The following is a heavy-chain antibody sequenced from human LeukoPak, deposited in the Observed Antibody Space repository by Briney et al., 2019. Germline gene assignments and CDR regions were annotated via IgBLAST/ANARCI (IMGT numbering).Heavy chain of an antibody. CDR2: MNPNNGNT. J-gene: IGHJ4*02. Sequence: ASVKVSCKASGYTFTSYDINWVRQATGQGLEWMGWMNPNNGNTGYAQKFQGRVTMTRNTSISTAYMELSSLRSEDTAVYYCARGAFYSGYEYFDYWGQGTLVTVSS. D-gene: IGHD5-12*01. CDR3: ARGAFYSGYEYFDY. CDR1: GYTFTSYD. V-gene: IGHV1-8*01.